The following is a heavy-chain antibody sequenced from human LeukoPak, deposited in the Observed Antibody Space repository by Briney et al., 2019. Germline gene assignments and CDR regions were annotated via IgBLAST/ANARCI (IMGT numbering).Heavy chain of an antibody. V-gene: IGHV4-59*01. CDR1: GGSISSYY. J-gene: IGHJ6*03. CDR3: ASTYCGGDCYFQDYYYYMDV. D-gene: IGHD2-21*01. Sequence: PSETLSLTCTVSGGSISSYYWSWIRQPPGKGLEWIGYIYYSGSTNYNPSLKSRVTISVDTSKNQFSLKLSSVTAADTAVYYCASTYCGGDCYFQDYYYYMDVWGKGTTVTVSS. CDR2: IYYSGST.